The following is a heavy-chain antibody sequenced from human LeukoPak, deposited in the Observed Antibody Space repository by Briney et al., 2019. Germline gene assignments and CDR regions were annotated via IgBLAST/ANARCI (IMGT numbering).Heavy chain of an antibody. Sequence: ASMKVSCKASGYTFANFPIYWVRQAPGHRLEWMGWINADNGNTKYSQRFQGRTTITRDTSATTAYMELSGLRSEDTAVYFCARDRAGQLDYWGQGTLVTVSS. J-gene: IGHJ4*02. D-gene: IGHD1-1*01. CDR2: INADNGNT. CDR3: ARDRAGQLDY. CDR1: GYTFANFP. V-gene: IGHV1-3*01.